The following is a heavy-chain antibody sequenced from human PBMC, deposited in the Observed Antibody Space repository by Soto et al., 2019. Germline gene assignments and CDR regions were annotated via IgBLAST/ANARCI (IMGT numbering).Heavy chain of an antibody. V-gene: IGHV4-31*03. J-gene: IGHJ5*02. Sequence: QVQLQESGPGLVKPSQTLSLTCTVSGGSISSGGYYWSWIRQQPGKGLGWIGFIYYSGSTYYHPSLKSRVTMSEAKSKNLASLKMSSVTAADTAVYYSARSVFPWGQGTLVTVSS. CDR2: IYYSGST. CDR1: GGSISSGGYY. CDR3: ARSVFP.